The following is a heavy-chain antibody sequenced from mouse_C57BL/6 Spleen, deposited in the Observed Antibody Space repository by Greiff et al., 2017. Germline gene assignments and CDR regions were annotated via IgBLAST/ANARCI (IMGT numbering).Heavy chain of an antibody. D-gene: IGHD4-1*01. CDR2: LRSGGGT. J-gene: IGHJ2*01. CDR3: ARNSWEYFDY. V-gene: IGHV2-2*01. CDR1: GFPLTTYG. Sequence: QLKGSGPGLVQPSQSLSITCKASGFPLTTYGVHWVRQSPGKGLEWLGVLRSGGGTDYNAAFISRLGISKDNSKSQVFFKMNSLQADDTAIYYCARNSWEYFDYWGQGTTLTVSS.